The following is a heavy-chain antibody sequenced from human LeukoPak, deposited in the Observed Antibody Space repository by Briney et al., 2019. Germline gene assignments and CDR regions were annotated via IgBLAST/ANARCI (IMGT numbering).Heavy chain of an antibody. CDR3: ARDPGSSSFDY. V-gene: IGHV3-7*01. D-gene: IGHD6-13*01. CDR2: IDRDGNVK. CDR1: GFTFRSYW. J-gene: IGHJ4*02. Sequence: GGSLRLSCAASGFTFRSYWMTWVRQTPGKGLEFVANIDRDGNVKNYVGSVKGRFTISRDNAENSLYLQMNSLRVDDTAMYYCARDPGSSSFDYWGQGSLVTVSS.